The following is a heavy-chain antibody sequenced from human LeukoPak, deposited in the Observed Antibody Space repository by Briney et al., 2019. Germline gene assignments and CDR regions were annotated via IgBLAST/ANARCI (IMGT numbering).Heavy chain of an antibody. CDR3: PRGSHSVLTHNWFDP. V-gene: IGHV3-64*01. J-gene: IGHJ5*02. CDR2: ISSTGANI. Sequence: GGSLRLSCAASGFNLSGFGMRWVRQAPGKGLEYVSGISSTGANIYFANSVKGRFSSSRDNSKNTLYLQMGSLRTDDTAVYYCPRGSHSVLTHNWFDPWGQGTLVTVSS. CDR1: GFNLSGFG. D-gene: IGHD3-10*01.